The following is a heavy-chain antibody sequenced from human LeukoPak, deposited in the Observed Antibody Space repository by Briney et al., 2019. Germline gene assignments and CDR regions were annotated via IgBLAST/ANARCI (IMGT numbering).Heavy chain of an antibody. CDR3: ARGQTYSGRIFDY. CDR1: GDSLSSTTAA. CDR2: TYYTSKSYS. Sequence: PSHTLSLTCAISGDSLSSTTAAWNWISQSPSRGLEGLGRTYYTSKSYSDFAEYVQSRITIDPDTSKNQFSLQLNSVTPDDTAVYFCARGQTYSGRIFDYWGQGTLVTVSS. J-gene: IGHJ4*02. D-gene: IGHD1-26*01. V-gene: IGHV6-1*01.